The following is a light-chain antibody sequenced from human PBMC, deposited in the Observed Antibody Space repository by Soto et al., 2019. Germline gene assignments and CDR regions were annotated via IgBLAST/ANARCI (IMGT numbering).Light chain of an antibody. V-gene: IGKV1-12*01. CDR1: QAISTW. Sequence: DIQMTQSPSSVSASVGDRVTVTCRASQAISTWLAWYQQRPGKAPKLLIYAASTLQSGVPSRFSANGSGTDFTLTISSLQSEDFATYYCQQADSIPFTFGPGTTV. J-gene: IGKJ3*01. CDR2: AAS. CDR3: QQADSIPFT.